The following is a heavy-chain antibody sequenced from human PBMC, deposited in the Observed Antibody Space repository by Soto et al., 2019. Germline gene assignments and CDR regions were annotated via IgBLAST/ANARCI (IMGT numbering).Heavy chain of an antibody. CDR2: IYYSGST. CDR3: ARHSPRITIFGVVIIGWFDP. Sequence: WGWIRQPPGKGLEWIGSIYYSGSTYYNPSLKSRVTISVDTSKNQFSLKLSSVTAADTAVYYCARHSPRITIFGVVIIGWFDPWGQGTLVTVSS. D-gene: IGHD3-3*01. J-gene: IGHJ5*02. V-gene: IGHV4-39*01.